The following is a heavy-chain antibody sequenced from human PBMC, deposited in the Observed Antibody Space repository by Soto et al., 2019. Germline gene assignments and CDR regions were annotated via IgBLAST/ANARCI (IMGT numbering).Heavy chain of an antibody. D-gene: IGHD3-22*01. Sequence: EVQLVESGGGLVQPGGSLRLSCAASGFTFSSYWMHWVRQAPGKGLVWVSRINSDGSSTSYADSVKGRFTISRDNAKNTPYLQMNSLRAEDTAGYFCAKDPRGWLLQGWGQGTLVTVSP. CDR3: AKDPRGWLLQG. CDR1: GFTFSSYW. V-gene: IGHV3-74*01. J-gene: IGHJ4*02. CDR2: INSDGSST.